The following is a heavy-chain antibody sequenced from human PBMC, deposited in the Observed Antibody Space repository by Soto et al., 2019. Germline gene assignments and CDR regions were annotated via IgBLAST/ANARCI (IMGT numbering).Heavy chain of an antibody. J-gene: IGHJ4*02. CDR1: GFTFSSYW. V-gene: IGHV3-74*01. CDR2: INGDGSNT. D-gene: IGHD6-6*01. CDR3: LRSYDY. Sequence: GGALRLSCAASGFTFSSYWMHWVRQAPGKGLVWVSGINGDGSNTKYADSVKGRFTISRDNAKNTLYLQMNSLRAEDTAVYYCLRSYDYWGQGALVTVSS.